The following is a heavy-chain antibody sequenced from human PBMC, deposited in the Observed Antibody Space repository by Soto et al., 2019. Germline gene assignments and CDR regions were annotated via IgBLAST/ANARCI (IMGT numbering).Heavy chain of an antibody. CDR3: ARAELESYYYDSSGYYGY. D-gene: IGHD3-22*01. Sequence: QVQLVQSGAEVKKPGSSVKVSCKASGGTFSSYAISWVRQAPGQGLEWMGGIIPIFGTANYAQKFQGRVTITADESTSTAFMELSSLRSEDTAVYYCARAELESYYYDSSGYYGYWGQGTLVTVSS. J-gene: IGHJ4*02. CDR2: IIPIFGTA. V-gene: IGHV1-69*01. CDR1: GGTFSSYA.